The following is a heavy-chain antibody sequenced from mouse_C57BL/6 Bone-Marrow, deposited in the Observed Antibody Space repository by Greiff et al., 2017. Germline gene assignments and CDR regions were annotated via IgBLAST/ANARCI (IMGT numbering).Heavy chain of an antibody. CDR3: ARDRAGRGYFDV. V-gene: IGHV3-3*01. J-gene: IGHJ1*03. Sequence: TFYSGITYYNPSLESRTYITRDTSKNQFSLKLSSVTTEDTATYYCARDRAGRGYFDVWGTGTTVTVSS. D-gene: IGHD3-1*01. CDR2: TFYSGIT.